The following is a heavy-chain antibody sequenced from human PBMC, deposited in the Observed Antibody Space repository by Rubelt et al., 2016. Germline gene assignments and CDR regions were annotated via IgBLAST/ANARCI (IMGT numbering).Heavy chain of an antibody. V-gene: IGHV4-39*07. Sequence: QLQLQESGPGLVKPSETLSLTCTVSGGSISSSSYYWGWIRQPPGKGLEWIGSIYYSGSTYYNPSLKSRVTISVDTSKNQFSLKLSSVTAADTAVYYCARDLVSTVTTGSIWGQGTMVTVSS. J-gene: IGHJ3*02. CDR1: GGSISSSSYY. CDR2: IYYSGST. D-gene: IGHD4-17*01. CDR3: ARDLVSTVTTGSI.